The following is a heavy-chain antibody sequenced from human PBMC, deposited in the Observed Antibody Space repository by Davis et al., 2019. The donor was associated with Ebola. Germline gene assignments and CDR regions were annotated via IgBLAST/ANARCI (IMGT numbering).Heavy chain of an antibody. CDR2: INHSGST. CDR3: ARHGYSYGGTSDY. J-gene: IGHJ4*02. D-gene: IGHD5-18*01. Sequence: SETLSLTCAVYGGSFSGYYWSWIRQPPGKGLEWIGEINHSGSTNYNPSLKSRVTISVDTSKNQFSLKLSSVTAADTAVYYCARHGYSYGGTSDYWGQGTLVTVSS. V-gene: IGHV4-34*01. CDR1: GGSFSGYY.